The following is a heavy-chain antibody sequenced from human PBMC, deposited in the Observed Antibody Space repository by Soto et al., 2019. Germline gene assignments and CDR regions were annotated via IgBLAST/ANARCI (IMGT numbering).Heavy chain of an antibody. CDR3: ARDVTWFGELWFGMDV. D-gene: IGHD3-10*01. Sequence: SETLSLTCTVSGGSISSGGYYWSWIRQHPGKGLEWIGYIYYSGSTYYNPSLKSRVTISVDTSKNQFSLKLSSVTAADTAVYYCARDVTWFGELWFGMDVWGQGTTVTVSS. CDR1: GGSISSGGYY. CDR2: IYYSGST. J-gene: IGHJ6*02. V-gene: IGHV4-31*03.